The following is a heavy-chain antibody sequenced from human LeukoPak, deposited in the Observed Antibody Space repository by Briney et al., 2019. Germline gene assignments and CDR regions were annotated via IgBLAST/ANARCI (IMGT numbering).Heavy chain of an antibody. J-gene: IGHJ6*02. CDR3: AKDRQWELLNGMDV. Sequence: GRSLRLSCAASGFTFDVYAMHWVRQAPGKGLKWVSGISWNSGSIGYADSVKGRFTISRDNAKNSLYLQMNSLRAEDTALYYCAKDRQWELLNGMDVWGQGTTVTVSS. CDR2: ISWNSGSI. D-gene: IGHD1-26*01. CDR1: GFTFDVYA. V-gene: IGHV3-9*01.